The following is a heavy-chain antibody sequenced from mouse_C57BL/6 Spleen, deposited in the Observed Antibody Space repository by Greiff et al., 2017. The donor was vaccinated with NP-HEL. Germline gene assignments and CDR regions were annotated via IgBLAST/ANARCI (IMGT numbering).Heavy chain of an antibody. J-gene: IGHJ4*01. Sequence: EVKLEESGPGLVKPSQSLSLTCSVTGYSITSGYYWNWIRQFPGNKLEWMGYISYDGSNNYNPSLKNRISITRVTSKNQFFLKLNSVTTEDTATYYCAEIYDGYYGYYAMDYWGQGTSVTVSS. V-gene: IGHV3-6*01. CDR1: GYSITSGYY. CDR3: AEIYDGYYGYYAMDY. D-gene: IGHD2-3*01. CDR2: ISYDGSN.